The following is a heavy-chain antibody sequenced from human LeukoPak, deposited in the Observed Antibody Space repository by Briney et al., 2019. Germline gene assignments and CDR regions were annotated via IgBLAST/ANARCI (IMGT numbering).Heavy chain of an antibody. CDR2: ITPSDRSA. Sequence: ASVKVSCKASGYSLSTYYIHWVRPAPGQGLEWMAMITPSDRSAGYAQNFQGRVTLTRYTSTSTVYMELSSLRSEDTAVYYCARAKYDIGGYFPLDCWGQGTLVTLSS. CDR3: ARAKYDIGGYFPLDC. CDR1: GYSLSTYY. V-gene: IGHV1-46*01. D-gene: IGHD3-22*01. J-gene: IGHJ4*02.